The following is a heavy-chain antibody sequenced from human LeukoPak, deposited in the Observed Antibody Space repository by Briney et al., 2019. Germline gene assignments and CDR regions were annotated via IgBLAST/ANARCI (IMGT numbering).Heavy chain of an antibody. CDR1: GYTFTSYY. J-gene: IGHJ5*02. CDR2: INPSGGST. D-gene: IGHD3-10*01. V-gene: IGHV1-46*01. Sequence: ASVKVSCKASGYTFTSYYIHWVRQAPGQGLEWMGIINPSGGSTSYAQKFQGRVTMTRDTSTSTVYMELSSLRSEDTAVYYCARDYKDTMVRGVTIDWFDPWGQGALVTVSS. CDR3: ARDYKDTMVRGVTIDWFDP.